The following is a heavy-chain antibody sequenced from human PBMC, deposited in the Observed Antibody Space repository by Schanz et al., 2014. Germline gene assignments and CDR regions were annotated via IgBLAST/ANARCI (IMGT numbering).Heavy chain of an antibody. CDR2: INPNSGGT. CDR3: ARLSVAGRPHVDYWYFDL. Sequence: QVQLVQSGAEVKKPGASVKVSCKASGYTTFTDYYIHWVRQAPGQGLEWMGWINPNSGGTNYAQKLQGWVAMTRDTSISTACMEVSRLKSDDTAVYYCARLSVAGRPHVDYWYFDLWGRGTLVTVSS. V-gene: IGHV1-2*04. CDR1: GYTTFTDYY. D-gene: IGHD6-19*01. J-gene: IGHJ2*01.